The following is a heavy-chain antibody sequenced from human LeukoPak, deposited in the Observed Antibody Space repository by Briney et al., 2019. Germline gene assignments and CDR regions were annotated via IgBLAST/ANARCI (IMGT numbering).Heavy chain of an antibody. V-gene: IGHV3-11*04. D-gene: IGHD4-17*01. J-gene: IGHJ4*02. CDR3: ARDYGDYIFDY. CDR1: GFTFSDYY. Sequence: GGSLRLSCAASGFTFSDYYMSWIRQAPGKGLEWVSYISSSGSTIYYADSVKGRFTISRDNSKNTLYLQMNSLRAEDTAVYYCARDYGDYIFDYWGQGTLVTVSS. CDR2: ISSSGSTI.